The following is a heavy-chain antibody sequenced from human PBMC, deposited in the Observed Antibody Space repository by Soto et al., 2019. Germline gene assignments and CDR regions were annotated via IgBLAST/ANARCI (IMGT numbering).Heavy chain of an antibody. V-gene: IGHV4-39*01. J-gene: IGHJ4*02. D-gene: IGHD3-22*01. CDR1: GGSISSSSYY. Sequence: PSETVSLTCTVSGGSISSSSYYWGWIRQPPGKGLEWIGSIYYSGSTYYNPSLKSRVTISVDTSKNQFSLKLSSVTAADTAVYYCARWVLGMIVVVTKYYFDYWGQGTLVTVSS. CDR3: ARWVLGMIVVVTKYYFDY. CDR2: IYYSGST.